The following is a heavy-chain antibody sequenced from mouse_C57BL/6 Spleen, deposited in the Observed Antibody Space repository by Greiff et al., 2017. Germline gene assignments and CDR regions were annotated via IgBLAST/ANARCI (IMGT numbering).Heavy chain of an antibody. CDR2: LWGDGST. CDR3: AILEGFAY. CDR1: GFSLTSYG. V-gene: IGHV2-3*01. J-gene: IGHJ3*01. Sequence: VKLQESGPGLVAPSQSLSITCTVSGFSLTSYGVSWVRQPPGKGLECLGVLWGDGSTNSRSAPISRLSISKNNAKCQVFLKLNSLQTDDTATYYCAILEGFAYWGQGTLVTVSA.